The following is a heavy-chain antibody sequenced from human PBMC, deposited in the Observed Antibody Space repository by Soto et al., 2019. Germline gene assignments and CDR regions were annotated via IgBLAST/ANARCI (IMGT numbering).Heavy chain of an antibody. CDR2: IIPIFGTA. J-gene: IGHJ6*02. Sequence: QVQLVQSGAEVKKLGSSVKVSCKASGGTFSSYAISWVRQAPGQGLEWMGGIIPIFGTANYAQKFQGRVTITADESTSTAYMELSSLRSEDTAVYYCASVVVVAATQYYYYYYGMDVWGQGTTVTVSS. D-gene: IGHD2-15*01. CDR1: GGTFSSYA. V-gene: IGHV1-69*01. CDR3: ASVVVVAATQYYYYYYGMDV.